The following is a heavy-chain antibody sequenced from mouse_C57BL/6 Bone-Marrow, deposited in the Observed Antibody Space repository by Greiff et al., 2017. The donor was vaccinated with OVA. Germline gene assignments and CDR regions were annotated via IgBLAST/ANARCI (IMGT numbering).Heavy chain of an antibody. CDR1: GYTFTNYW. Sequence: VQRQQPGAELVRPGTSVKLSCKASGYTFTNYWMHWVKQRPGQGLEWIGVIAPSDSYINYNQKFKGRATLTVDTSSSTAYMHLSSLTSEDSAVYYCAHYGSRLYLHYWGQGTSLTVSS. V-gene: IGHV1-59*01. CDR3: AHYGSRLYLHY. CDR2: IAPSDSYI. D-gene: IGHD1-1*01. J-gene: IGHJ2*02.